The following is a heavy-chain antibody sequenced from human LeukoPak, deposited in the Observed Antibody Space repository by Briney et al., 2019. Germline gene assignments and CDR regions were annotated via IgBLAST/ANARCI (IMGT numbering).Heavy chain of an antibody. CDR3: ARTTLETQYFDR. V-gene: IGHV3-74*03. Sequence: GGSLRLSCAASGFNLSSYYMDWVRHSPGKGLVWVSRLKSDGSSTKYADSVKGRFTIPRDDAKNTLYLQMTSLRVEDAAVYYCARTTLETQYFDRWGQGTLVTVSS. D-gene: IGHD1-1*01. CDR2: LKSDGSST. J-gene: IGHJ4*02. CDR1: GFNLSSYY.